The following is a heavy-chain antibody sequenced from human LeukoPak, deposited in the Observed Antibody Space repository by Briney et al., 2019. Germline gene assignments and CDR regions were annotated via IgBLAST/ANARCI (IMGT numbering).Heavy chain of an antibody. CDR3: ARDQEGFDY. Sequence: ASVKVSCKASGYTFTSNYIHWVRQAPGQGLEWMGMIYPRDGSTSYAQKFQGGVTVTRDTSTSTVHMELSGLRSEDTAVYYCARDQEGFDYWGQGTLVTVSS. V-gene: IGHV1-46*01. CDR1: GYTFTSNY. J-gene: IGHJ4*02. CDR2: IYPRDGST.